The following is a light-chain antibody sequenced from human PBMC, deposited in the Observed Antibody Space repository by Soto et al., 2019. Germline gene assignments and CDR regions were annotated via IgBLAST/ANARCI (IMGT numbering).Light chain of an antibody. CDR3: ASWDDSHTLYV. V-gene: IGLV1-36*01. CDR1: SSNIGNNA. CDR2: YDN. Sequence: QSVLTQPPSVSEAPRQRVTISCSGSSSNIGNNAVNWYQQLPGQAPKIVIYYDNLLTSGVSDRFSGSKSGISASLAISDLQSDDEADYYCASWDDSHTLYVFGPGTKVTV. J-gene: IGLJ1*01.